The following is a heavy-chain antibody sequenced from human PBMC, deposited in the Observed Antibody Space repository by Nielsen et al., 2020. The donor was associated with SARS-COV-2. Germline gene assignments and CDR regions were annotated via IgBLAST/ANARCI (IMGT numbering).Heavy chain of an antibody. CDR2: ISSSGST. J-gene: IGHJ4*02. Sequence: SETLSLTCTVSGGSISSGGYFWSWIRQHPGKGLEWIGYISSSGSTYNNPSLKSRVTISADTSKNHFSLKLTSVTAADTAVYYCTRDHRGLYYFDYWSQGTLVTVSS. V-gene: IGHV4-31*03. CDR1: GGSISSGGYF. CDR3: TRDHRGLYYFDY.